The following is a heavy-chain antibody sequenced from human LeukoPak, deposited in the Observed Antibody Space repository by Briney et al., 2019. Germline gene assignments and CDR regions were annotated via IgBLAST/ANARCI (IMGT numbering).Heavy chain of an antibody. D-gene: IGHD3-3*01. CDR2: MSRGGITI. CDR3: ARERAGDPGGEDVFGAAPYDY. V-gene: IGHV3-48*03. J-gene: IGHJ4*02. Sequence: PGGSLRLSCAASGFNFSNYEMNWIRQAPGRGLEWISAMSRGGITIYYADSVKGRFTISRDDARNSVFLQMTSLRPDDTAIYYCARERAGDPGGEDVFGAAPYDYWGQGALVTVSS. CDR1: GFNFSNYE.